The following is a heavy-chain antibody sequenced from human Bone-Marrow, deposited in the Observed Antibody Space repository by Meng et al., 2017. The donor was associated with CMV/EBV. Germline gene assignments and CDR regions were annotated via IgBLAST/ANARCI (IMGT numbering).Heavy chain of an antibody. CDR3: ARESYYYDSSGYYHFDY. J-gene: IGHJ4*02. Sequence: GGSLRLSCAASGFTFSSYAMHWVRQAPGKGLEWVAVISYDGSNKYYADSVKGRFTISSDNSKTTLYLQMNSLRAEDTAVYYCARESYYYDSSGYYHFDYWGQGTLVTVSS. CDR2: ISYDGSNK. D-gene: IGHD3-22*01. V-gene: IGHV3-30*14. CDR1: GFTFSSYA.